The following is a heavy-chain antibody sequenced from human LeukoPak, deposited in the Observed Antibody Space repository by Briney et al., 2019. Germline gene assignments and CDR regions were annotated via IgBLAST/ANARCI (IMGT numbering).Heavy chain of an antibody. Sequence: GGSLRLSCAASGFTFSNYGMNWVRQAPGRGLQWVSAIRANGANTYYADSAKGRFTISRDNSKNTVYLQMDNLRAEDTALYYCAKDGRDYSHAYSDFFASWGQGTLVIVSS. J-gene: IGHJ4*02. CDR2: IRANGANT. V-gene: IGHV3-23*01. D-gene: IGHD5-18*01. CDR1: GFTFSNYG. CDR3: AKDGRDYSHAYSDFFAS.